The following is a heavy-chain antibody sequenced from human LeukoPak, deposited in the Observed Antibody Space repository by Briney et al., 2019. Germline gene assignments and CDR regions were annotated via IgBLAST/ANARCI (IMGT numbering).Heavy chain of an antibody. D-gene: IGHD3-3*01. CDR1: TPTFGSYA. CDR3: ASTPTIFGVGGGYYYMDV. V-gene: IGHV3-23*01. Sequence: GESLRLACAASTPTFGSYAMSWVRHAPRNGLEWDSAVRASGGSTNYADSVMGRFTISRDNSKNTLYLQMNSLRAEDTAVYYCASTPTIFGVGGGYYYMDVWGKGTTVTVSS. CDR2: VRASGGST. J-gene: IGHJ6*03.